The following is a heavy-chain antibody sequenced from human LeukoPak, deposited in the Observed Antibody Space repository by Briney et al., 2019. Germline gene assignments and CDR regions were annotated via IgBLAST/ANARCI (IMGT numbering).Heavy chain of an antibody. CDR3: ARGRYSYGGAVGDYFDY. V-gene: IGHV3-7*03. CDR1: GFTFSSYW. J-gene: IGHJ4*02. Sequence: GGSLRLSCAASGFTFSSYWMSWVRQAPGKGLEWVTNIKQDGSEKYYVDSVKGRFTISRDNAKNSLYLQMNSLRAEDTAVYYCARGRYSYGGAVGDYFDYWGQGTLVTVSS. CDR2: IKQDGSEK. D-gene: IGHD5-18*01.